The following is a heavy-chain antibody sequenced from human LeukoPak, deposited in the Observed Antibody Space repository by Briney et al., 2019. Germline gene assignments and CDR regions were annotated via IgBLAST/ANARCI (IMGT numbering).Heavy chain of an antibody. CDR3: ARIETYSSGWYDAFFDY. Sequence: SETLSLTCTVSGGSINSGDYYWVWIRQPPGKGLEWIGSIYYSGSTSYNPSLKSRVTMTVDTSKSQFSLKLSSVTAADTAVYYCARIETYSSGWYDAFFDYWGQGTLVTVSS. J-gene: IGHJ4*02. D-gene: IGHD6-19*01. CDR2: IYYSGST. V-gene: IGHV4-39*07. CDR1: GGSINSGDYY.